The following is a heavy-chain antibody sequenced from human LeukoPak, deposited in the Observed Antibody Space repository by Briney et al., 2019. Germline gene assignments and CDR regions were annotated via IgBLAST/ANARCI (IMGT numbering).Heavy chain of an antibody. CDR2: INPNSGGT. CDR1: DYDFTSVG. CDR3: ARSRASVGTSTYSDY. J-gene: IGHJ4*02. V-gene: IGHV1-2*02. Sequence: ASVKVSCKASDYDFTSVGITWVRQAPGEGLEWMGWINPNSGGTNYAQKFQDRVTMTRDTSISTAYMELSRLTSDDTAVYYCARSRASVGTSTYSDYWGQGTLVTVSS. D-gene: IGHD1-26*01.